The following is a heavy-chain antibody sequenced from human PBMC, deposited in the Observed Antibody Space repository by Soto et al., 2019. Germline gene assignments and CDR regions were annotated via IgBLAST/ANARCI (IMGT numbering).Heavy chain of an antibody. CDR2: ISGNGGTT. J-gene: IGHJ4*02. V-gene: IGHV3-23*01. Sequence: GGSLRLSCAASGFTFSSYAMSWVRRAPGKGLEWVSAISGNGGTTYYADSVKGRFTISRDTFKNTLYMQMNSLRAEDTAVYYCAKNGGYDYYDSTGIDYWGQGTLVTVSS. D-gene: IGHD3-22*01. CDR1: GFTFSSYA. CDR3: AKNGGYDYYDSTGIDY.